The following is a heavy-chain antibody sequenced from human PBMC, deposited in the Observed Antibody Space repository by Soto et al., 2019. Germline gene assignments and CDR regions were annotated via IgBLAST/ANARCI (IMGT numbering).Heavy chain of an antibody. D-gene: IGHD6-19*01. CDR2: IYYSGST. Sequence: SETLSLTSTVSGGSISSSSYYWGWIRQPPGKGLEWIGSIYYSGSTYYNPSLKSRVTISVDTSKNQFSLKLSSVTAADTAVYYCASGYSSGWDQYYCYGMDVWGQGTTVT. CDR1: GGSISSSSYY. V-gene: IGHV4-39*01. J-gene: IGHJ6*02. CDR3: ASGYSSGWDQYYCYGMDV.